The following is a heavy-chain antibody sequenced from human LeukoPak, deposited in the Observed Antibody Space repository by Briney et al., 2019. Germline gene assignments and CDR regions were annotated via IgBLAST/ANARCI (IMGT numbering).Heavy chain of an antibody. V-gene: IGHV3-7*01. CDR2: IKQDGSEK. CDR1: GFTFSSYW. D-gene: IGHD6-13*01. J-gene: IGHJ4*02. Sequence: GGSLRLSCAASGFTFSSYWMSWVRQAPGKGLEWVANIKQDGSEKYYVDSVKGRFTISRDNAKNSLYLQMNSLRAEDTAVYYCAREMTQYSSSWYYFVYWGQGTLVTVSS. CDR3: AREMTQYSSSWYYFVY.